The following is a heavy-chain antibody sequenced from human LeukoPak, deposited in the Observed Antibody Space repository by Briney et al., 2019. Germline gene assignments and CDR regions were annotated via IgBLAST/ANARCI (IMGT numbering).Heavy chain of an antibody. CDR3: ARARAETYYYGMDV. CDR1: GFTLSSYA. CDR2: ISSGSEYR. J-gene: IGHJ6*02. V-gene: IGHV3-21*01. Sequence: PGGSLRLSCAASGFTLSSYAMNWVRQAPGKGLEWVSCISSGSEYRFYADSVKGRFTISRDNAKNSLYLQMNSLRAEDTAVYYCARARAETYYYGMDVWGHGTTVTVSS.